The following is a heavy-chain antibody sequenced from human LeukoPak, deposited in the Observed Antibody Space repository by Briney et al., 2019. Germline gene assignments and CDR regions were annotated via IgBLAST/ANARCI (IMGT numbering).Heavy chain of an antibody. CDR1: GYMFTSFG. V-gene: IGHV7-4-1*02. Sequence: EASVTVSFTASGYMFTSFGMNWVRQAPGQGLEWMGRIDTNTGDPTYAQGFTGRFVFSLDTSVNTAYLEITRLKAEDTAIYYCARVADRGYWGQGTLVTVSS. D-gene: IGHD3-10*01. J-gene: IGHJ4*02. CDR2: IDTNTGDP. CDR3: ARVADRGY.